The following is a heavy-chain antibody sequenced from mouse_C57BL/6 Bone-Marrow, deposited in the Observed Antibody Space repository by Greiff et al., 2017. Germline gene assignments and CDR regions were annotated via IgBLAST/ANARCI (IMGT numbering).Heavy chain of an antibody. V-gene: IGHV5-4*03. J-gene: IGHJ4*01. CDR3: ARGRARVV. CDR1: GFTFSSYA. CDR2: ISDGGSYT. Sequence: EVKLVQSGGGLVKPGGSLKLSCAASGFTFSSYAMSWVRQTPEKRLEWVATISDGGSYTYYPDNVQGRFTISRDNAKNNLYLQMSHLKSEDTALYYCARGRARVVGGQGTAVT. D-gene: IGHD1-1*01.